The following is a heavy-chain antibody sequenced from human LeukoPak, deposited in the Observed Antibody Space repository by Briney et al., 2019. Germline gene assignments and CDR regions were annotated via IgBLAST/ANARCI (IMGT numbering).Heavy chain of an antibody. CDR1: GFTFSSYA. D-gene: IGHD3-22*01. J-gene: IGHJ4*02. CDR3: AREGHYYDSSGWFDY. V-gene: IGHV3-30-3*01. Sequence: GGSLRLSCAASGFTFSSYAMHWVRQAPGKGLEWVAVISYDGSNKYYADSVKGRFTISRDNSKNTLYLQMNSLRAEDMAVYYCAREGHYYDSSGWFDYWGQGTLVTVSS. CDR2: ISYDGSNK.